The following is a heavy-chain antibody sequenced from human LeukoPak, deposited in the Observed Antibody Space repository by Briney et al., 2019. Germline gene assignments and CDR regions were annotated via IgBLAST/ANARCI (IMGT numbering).Heavy chain of an antibody. V-gene: IGHV1-46*01. J-gene: IGHJ3*02. Sequence: ASVKVSCKASGYTFTSYYMHWVRQAPGQGLEWMGIINPSGGSTSYAQKFQGRVTMTRDTSTSTVYTELSSLRSEDTAVYYCARVQGNLSPLDAFDIWGQGTMVTVSS. CDR2: INPSGGST. D-gene: IGHD1-1*01. CDR3: ARVQGNLSPLDAFDI. CDR1: GYTFTSYY.